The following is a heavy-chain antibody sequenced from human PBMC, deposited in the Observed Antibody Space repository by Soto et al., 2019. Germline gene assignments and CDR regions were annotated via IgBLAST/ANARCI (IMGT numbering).Heavy chain of an antibody. V-gene: IGHV4-31*03. D-gene: IGHD2-2*01. CDR1: GGSISSGGYY. Sequence: PSETLSLTCTVSGGSISSGGYYWSWIRQHPGKGLEWIGYIYYSGSTYYNPSLKSRVTISVDTSKNQFSLKLSSVTAADTAVYYCARGYCSSTSCYLMRGESWFDPWGQGTLVTVSS. CDR3: ARGYCSSTSCYLMRGESWFDP. J-gene: IGHJ5*02. CDR2: IYYSGST.